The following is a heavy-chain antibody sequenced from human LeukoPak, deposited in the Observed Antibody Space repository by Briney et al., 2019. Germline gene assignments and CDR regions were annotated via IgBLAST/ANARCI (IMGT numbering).Heavy chain of an antibody. V-gene: IGHV3-7*01. J-gene: IGHJ4*02. CDR2: IKQDGSEK. D-gene: IGHD1-1*01. CDR3: ARDRVRWNDPYYFDY. CDR1: GFTFSSYW. Sequence: GGSLRLSCAASGFTFSSYWMSWVRQAPGKGLEWVANIKQDGSEKYYVDSVKGRFTISRDNTKNSLYLQMNSLRAEDTAVYYCARDRVRWNDPYYFDYWGQGTLVTVSS.